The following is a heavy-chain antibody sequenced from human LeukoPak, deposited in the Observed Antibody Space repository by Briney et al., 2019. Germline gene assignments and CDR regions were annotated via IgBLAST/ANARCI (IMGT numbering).Heavy chain of an antibody. D-gene: IGHD2-21*01. CDR1: GASISSGDYY. CDR2: IYYSGST. V-gene: IGHV4-30-4*08. CDR3: ARVGKYCGGDCYSVKY. J-gene: IGHJ4*02. Sequence: SQTLSLTCTVSGASISSGDYYWSWIRQPPGKGREWIGSIYYSGSTFHYNPSLKSRVTISVDTSKNQFSLNLRSVTAADTAVYYCARVGKYCGGDCYSVKYWGQGTLVTVSS.